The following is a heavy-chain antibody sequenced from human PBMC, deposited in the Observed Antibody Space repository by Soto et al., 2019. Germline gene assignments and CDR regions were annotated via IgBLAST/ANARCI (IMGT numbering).Heavy chain of an antibody. CDR3: VRSINTVGWFDP. J-gene: IGHJ5*02. Sequence: EVQLVQSGAEVKKPGESLKISCKPSGYSFPRHWLGWVRQVPGKGLEWVGNIYPGDSDTRYNPSFEGHITISADHSTSTVYLQWSSLKASDSAIYFCVRSINTVGWFDPWGQGTQVTVSS. CDR1: GYSFPRHW. CDR2: IYPGDSDT. V-gene: IGHV5-51*01. D-gene: IGHD2-8*02.